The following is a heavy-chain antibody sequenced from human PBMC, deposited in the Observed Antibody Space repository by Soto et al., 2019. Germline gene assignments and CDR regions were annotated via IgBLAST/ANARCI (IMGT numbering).Heavy chain of an antibody. CDR1: GYTFTNFG. V-gene: IGHV1-18*01. J-gene: IGHJ4*02. CDR3: ATRSPAFDY. CDR2: VTTDKGKT. Sequence: ASVKVSCKTSGYTFTNFGISWVRQAPGQGLEWMGWVTTDKGKTTYAQKFQGRVTMTTDTSTSTAYMELRSLRSDDTAVYYCATRSPAFDYWSQGTLVTFSS.